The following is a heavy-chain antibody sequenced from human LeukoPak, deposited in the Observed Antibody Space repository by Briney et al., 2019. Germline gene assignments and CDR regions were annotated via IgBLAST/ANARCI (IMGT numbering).Heavy chain of an antibody. CDR2: INPNSGGT. V-gene: IGHV1-2*02. CDR1: GYTFTGYY. J-gene: IGHJ6*03. Sequence: ASVKVSCKASGYTFTGYYMHWVRQAPGQGLEWMGWINPNSGGTNYAQKFQGRVTITADKSTSTAYMELSSLRSEDTAVYYCASTQEKTDESIAAAGTERRDYYYYYYMDVWGKGTTVTVSS. D-gene: IGHD6-13*01. CDR3: ASTQEKTDESIAAAGTERRDYYYYYYMDV.